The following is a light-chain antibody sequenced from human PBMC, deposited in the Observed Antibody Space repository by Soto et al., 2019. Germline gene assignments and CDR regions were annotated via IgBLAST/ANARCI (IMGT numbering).Light chain of an antibody. CDR2: GNN. J-gene: IGLJ3*02. V-gene: IGLV1-40*01. CDR1: SSNIGAGSD. CDR3: QSYDSSRRAWV. Sequence: QSVLTQPPSLSGAPGQTITISCTGSSSNIGAGSDVHWFQHLPGTAPKVLIYGNNNRPSGVPDRFSGSKSGTSGSLAITGLQAADEADHYCQSYDSSRRAWVFGGGTKVTVL.